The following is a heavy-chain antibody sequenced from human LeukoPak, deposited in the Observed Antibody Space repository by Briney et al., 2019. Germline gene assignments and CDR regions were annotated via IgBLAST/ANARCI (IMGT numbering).Heavy chain of an antibody. J-gene: IGHJ3*02. CDR2: INPNSGGT. CDR3: ARATKTWAFDI. V-gene: IGHV1-2*02. Sequence: ASVKVSCKASGYTFTGYYMHWVRQAPGQGLEWMGWINPNSGGTNYAQKFQGRVTMTRDTSISTAYMELSRLRSDDTAAYYCARATKTWAFDIWAQGTMVTVSS. D-gene: IGHD2-2*01. CDR1: GYTFTGYY.